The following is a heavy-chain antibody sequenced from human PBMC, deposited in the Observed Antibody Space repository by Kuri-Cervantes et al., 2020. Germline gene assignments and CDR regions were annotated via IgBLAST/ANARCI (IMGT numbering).Heavy chain of an antibody. J-gene: IGHJ5*02. CDR1: GFTFSNLG. V-gene: IGHV3-48*01. D-gene: IGHD3-3*01. CDR2: ISSSGYTI. CDR3: ARDRGKFSFDP. Sequence: GESLKISCAASGFTFSNLGMNWVRQAPGKGLEWVSYISSSGYTIYYADSVKGRFTISRDNGKNSLYLQMDSLRAEDTAVYYCARDRGKFSFDPWGQGTLVTVSS.